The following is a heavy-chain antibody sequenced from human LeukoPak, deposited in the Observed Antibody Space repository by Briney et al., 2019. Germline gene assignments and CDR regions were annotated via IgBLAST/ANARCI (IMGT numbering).Heavy chain of an antibody. V-gene: IGHV3-53*01. CDR3: ARVPWFGEFDY. Sequence: PGGSLRLSCAASGFTVSSNYMSWVRQAPGKGLEWVSVIYSGGSTYYADSVKGRFTISRDNSKNTLYLQMNSLRAEDTAVYYCARVPWFGEFDYWGQGTLVTVSS. D-gene: IGHD3-10*01. J-gene: IGHJ4*02. CDR1: GFTVSSNY. CDR2: IYSGGST.